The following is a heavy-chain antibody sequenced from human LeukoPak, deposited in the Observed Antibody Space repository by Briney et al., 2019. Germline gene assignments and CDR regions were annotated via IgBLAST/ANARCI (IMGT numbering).Heavy chain of an antibody. CDR3: ARYWWLQSPGYFDY. Sequence: HSETLSLTCTVSGGSISSSSYYWGWIRQPPGKGLEWIGSIYYSGSTYYNPSLKSRVTISVDTSKNQFSLKLSSVTAADTAVYYCARYWWLQSPGYFDYWGQGTLVTVSS. D-gene: IGHD5-24*01. CDR2: IYYSGST. J-gene: IGHJ4*02. V-gene: IGHV4-39*07. CDR1: GGSISSSSYY.